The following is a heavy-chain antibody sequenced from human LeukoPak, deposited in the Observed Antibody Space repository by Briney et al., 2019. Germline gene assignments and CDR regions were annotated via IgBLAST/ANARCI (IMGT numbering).Heavy chain of an antibody. CDR1: GFTVSSNY. CDR2: IYSGGST. J-gene: IGHJ4*02. D-gene: IGHD1-26*01. V-gene: IGHV3-53*01. Sequence: GGSLRLSCAASGFTVSSNYMSWVRQAPGKGLEWVSVIYSGGSTYYADSVKGRFTISRDNSKNTLYLQMNSLRAEDTAVYYCAREIRSGSLYYFDYWGQGTLVTVSS. CDR3: AREIRSGSLYYFDY.